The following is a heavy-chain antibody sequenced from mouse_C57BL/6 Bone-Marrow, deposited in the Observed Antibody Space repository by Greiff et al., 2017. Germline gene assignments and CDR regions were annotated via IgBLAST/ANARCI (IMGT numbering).Heavy chain of an antibody. J-gene: IGHJ4*01. CDR1: GFTFSSYA. CDR2: ISDGGSYT. V-gene: IGHV5-4*01. CDR3: ARDRGYGFYAMDY. Sequence: EVKLVESGGGLVKPGGSLKLSCAASGFTFSSYAMSWVRQTPEKRLEWVATISDGGSYTYYPDNVKGRFTISRDTAKNNLYLQMSHLKSEDTAMYYCARDRGYGFYAMDYGGQGTSGTVSS. D-gene: IGHD1-1*01.